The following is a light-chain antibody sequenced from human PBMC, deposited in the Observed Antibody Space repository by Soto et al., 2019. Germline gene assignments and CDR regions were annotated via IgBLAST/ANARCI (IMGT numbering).Light chain of an antibody. CDR3: AAWDDSLRGPV. Sequence: QSALTQPPSASGSPGQSVAISCTGTSSDVGGYNYVSWYQQHPGKAPKLMIYEVNKRPSGVPDRFSGSKSGNTASLTVSGLQAEDEADYYCAAWDDSLRGPVFGGGTKVTVL. CDR1: SSDVGGYNY. CDR2: EVN. V-gene: IGLV2-8*01. J-gene: IGLJ3*02.